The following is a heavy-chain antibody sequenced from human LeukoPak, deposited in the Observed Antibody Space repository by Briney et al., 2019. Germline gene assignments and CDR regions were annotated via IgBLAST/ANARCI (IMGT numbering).Heavy chain of an antibody. Sequence: GGSLRLSCVASGFTFSNYAMNWVRQAPGKGLEWVSDISGGGGSTYYADSVKGRFTISRDNSKNTLYLQMNSLRAEDTAVYYCAREDGCSGGSCYYNFDYWGQGTLVTVSS. V-gene: IGHV3-23*01. CDR1: GFTFSNYA. D-gene: IGHD2-15*01. J-gene: IGHJ4*02. CDR3: AREDGCSGGSCYYNFDY. CDR2: ISGGGGST.